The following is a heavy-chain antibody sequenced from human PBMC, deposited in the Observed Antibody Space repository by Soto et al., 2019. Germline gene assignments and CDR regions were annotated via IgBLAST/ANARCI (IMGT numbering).Heavy chain of an antibody. CDR1: GFTFSSYS. J-gene: IGHJ6*02. V-gene: IGHV3-21*01. CDR3: ALSSSSSRYYYYYGMGV. D-gene: IGHD6-6*01. CDR2: ISSSSSYI. Sequence: GGSLRLSCAASGFTFSSYSMNWVRQAPGKGLEWVSSISSSSSYIYYADSVKGRFTISRDNAKNSLYLQMNSLRAEDTAVYYCALSSSSSRYYYYYGMGVWGQGTTVTVSS.